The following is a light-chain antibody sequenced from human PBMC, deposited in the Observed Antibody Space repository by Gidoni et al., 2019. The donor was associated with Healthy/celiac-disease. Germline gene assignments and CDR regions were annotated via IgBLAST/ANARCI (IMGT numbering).Light chain of an antibody. CDR3: SSYTSSSTLV. Sequence: QSALTPPASVSGSPGPSITISCTGTSNDVGGYTYVSWYQQHPGKAPKLMIYEVSNRPSGVSNRVSGSKSGNTAYLTISGLQAEDEADYYCSSYTSSSTLVFGGGTKLTVL. CDR2: EVS. CDR1: SNDVGGYTY. J-gene: IGLJ2*01. V-gene: IGLV2-14*01.